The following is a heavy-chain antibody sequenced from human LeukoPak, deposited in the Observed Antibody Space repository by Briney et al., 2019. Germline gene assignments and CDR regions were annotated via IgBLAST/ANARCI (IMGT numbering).Heavy chain of an antibody. CDR1: GYTFTGYY. Sequence: ASVKVSCKASGYTFTGYYMHWVRQAPGQGLEWMGWINPNSGGTNYAQKFQGWVTMTRDTSISTAYMELSRLRFDDTAVYYCARGYCSSTSCHQPYYYYGMDVWGQGTTVTVSS. CDR3: ARGYCSSTSCHQPYYYYGMDV. J-gene: IGHJ6*02. CDR2: INPNSGGT. D-gene: IGHD2-2*01. V-gene: IGHV1-2*04.